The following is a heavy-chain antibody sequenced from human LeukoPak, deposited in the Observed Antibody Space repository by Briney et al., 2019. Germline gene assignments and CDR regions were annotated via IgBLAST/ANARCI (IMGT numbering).Heavy chain of an antibody. J-gene: IGHJ4*02. V-gene: IGHV4-39*07. Sequence: SETLSLTCTVSGGSISSSSYYWGWIRQPPGKGLEWIGSIYYSGSTYYNPSLKSRVTISVDTSKNQFSLKLSSVTAADTAVYYCARAHPYYDSSGYYKPTFDYWGQGTLVTVSS. CDR3: ARAHPYYDSSGYYKPTFDY. D-gene: IGHD3-22*01. CDR1: GGSISSSSYY. CDR2: IYYSGST.